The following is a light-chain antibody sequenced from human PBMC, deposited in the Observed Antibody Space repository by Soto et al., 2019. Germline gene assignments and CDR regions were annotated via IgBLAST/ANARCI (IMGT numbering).Light chain of an antibody. Sequence: DIQMTQSPSSVSASVGDRVTITCRASQGSSSWVAWYQQKPGKAPKLLIYAASSLQSGVPSRFSGIGAGTDFTLASSSLQPEVLATYYCQQANSFPATFGGGTKVEIK. CDR2: AAS. J-gene: IGKJ4*01. CDR1: QGSSSW. V-gene: IGKV1-12*01. CDR3: QQANSFPAT.